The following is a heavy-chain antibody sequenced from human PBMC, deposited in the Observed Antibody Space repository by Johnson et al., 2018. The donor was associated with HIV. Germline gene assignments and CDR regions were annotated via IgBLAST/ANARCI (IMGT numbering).Heavy chain of an antibody. CDR3: AKDRLVGATGDAFDI. Sequence: VQLVESGGGVVQPGRSLRLSCAASGFTFSSYGMHWVRQAPGKGLEWVSAISGSGGSTYYADSVKGRFTISRDNSKNTLYLQMNSLRAEDTAVYYCAKDRLVGATGDAFDIWGQGTMVTVSS. D-gene: IGHD1-26*01. CDR1: GFTFSSYG. J-gene: IGHJ3*02. V-gene: IGHV3-23*04. CDR2: ISGSGGST.